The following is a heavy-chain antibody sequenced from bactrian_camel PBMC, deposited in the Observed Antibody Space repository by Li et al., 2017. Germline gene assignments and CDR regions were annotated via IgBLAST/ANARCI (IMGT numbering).Heavy chain of an antibody. CDR2: IESDGST. Sequence: HVQLVESGGGSVQAGESLRLTCEVSGAGNSCMGWFRQAPGKTREGIAAIESDGSTSVAAAVKGRFTISKDNAKNTLYLQMSSLTPEDTGIYYCAASPWTTSCHLAPYNYWGQGTQVTVS. J-gene: IGHJ4*01. V-gene: IGHV3S55*01. D-gene: IGHD1*01. CDR1: GAGNSC. CDR3: AASPWTTSCHLAPYNY.